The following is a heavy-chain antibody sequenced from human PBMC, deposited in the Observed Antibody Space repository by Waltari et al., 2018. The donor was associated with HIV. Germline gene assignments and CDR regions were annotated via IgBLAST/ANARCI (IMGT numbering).Heavy chain of an antibody. Sequence: QVQLVQSGAEVKKPGASVKVSCKASGYTFTSYAMHWVRQARGQRLEWMGWINAGNGNTKYSQKFQGRVTITRDTSASTAYMELSSLRSEDTAVYYCARSCSSTSCYRLNAFDIWGQGTMVTVSS. J-gene: IGHJ3*02. CDR1: GYTFTSYA. D-gene: IGHD2-2*02. V-gene: IGHV1-3*01. CDR2: INAGNGNT. CDR3: ARSCSSTSCYRLNAFDI.